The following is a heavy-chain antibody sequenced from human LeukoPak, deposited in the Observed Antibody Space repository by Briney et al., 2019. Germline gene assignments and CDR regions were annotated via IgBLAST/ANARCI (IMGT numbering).Heavy chain of an antibody. CDR2: INAGNGNT. Sequence: ASVKVSCKASGYTFTSYAMHWVRHAPGQRLEWMGWINAGNGNTKYSQKFQGRVTITRDTSATTAYMELSSLRSEDTAVYYCARGSYFYGSGSFMGSDYWGQGTLVTVSS. CDR1: GYTFTSYA. J-gene: IGHJ4*02. CDR3: ARGSYFYGSGSFMGSDY. V-gene: IGHV1-3*01. D-gene: IGHD3-10*01.